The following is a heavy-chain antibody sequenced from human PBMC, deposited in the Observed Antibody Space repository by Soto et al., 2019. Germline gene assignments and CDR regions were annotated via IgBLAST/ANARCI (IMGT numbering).Heavy chain of an antibody. CDR2: INPHGGST. V-gene: IGHV1-46*01. CDR3: ARGVGVAAAGNYYFDY. CDR1: RDTFTSYY. Sequence: EASVKVSCKAPRDTFTSYYINWVRQAPGQGLEWMGVINPHGGSTAYAQKFQGRVTITADKSTSTAYMELSSLRSEDTAVYYCARGVGVAAAGNYYFDYWGQGTLVTVSS. J-gene: IGHJ4*02. D-gene: IGHD6-13*01.